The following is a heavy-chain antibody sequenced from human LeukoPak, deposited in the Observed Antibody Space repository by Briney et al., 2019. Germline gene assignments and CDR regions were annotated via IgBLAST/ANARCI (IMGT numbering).Heavy chain of an antibody. CDR3: ARALYYYGSGSYSHWFDP. V-gene: IGHV4-31*03. J-gene: IGHJ5*02. CDR2: IYYSGST. Sequence: SETLSLTCTVSGGSISSGGYYWSWIRQHPGKGLEWIGYIYYSGSTYYNPSLKSRVTISVDTSKNQFSLKLSFVTAADTAVYYCARALYYYGSGSYSHWFDPWGQGTLVTVSS. CDR1: GGSISSGGYY. D-gene: IGHD3-10*01.